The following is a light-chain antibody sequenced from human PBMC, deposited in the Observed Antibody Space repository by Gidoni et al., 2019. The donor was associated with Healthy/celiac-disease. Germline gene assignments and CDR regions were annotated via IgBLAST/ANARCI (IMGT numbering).Light chain of an antibody. Sequence: EIVLTQSPATLSLSPGEISTLPCSASQSVSSYLTWYQQTPGQAPRLLIYDASNRATGIPARFSGSGCGTDFTLTISSLEPEDFVVYYCQQRSNWITFGQGTRLEIK. CDR3: QQRSNWIT. V-gene: IGKV3-11*01. CDR2: DAS. CDR1: QSVSSY. J-gene: IGKJ5*01.